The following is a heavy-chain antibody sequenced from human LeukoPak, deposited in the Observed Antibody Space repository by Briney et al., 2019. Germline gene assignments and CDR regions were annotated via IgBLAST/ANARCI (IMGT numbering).Heavy chain of an antibody. D-gene: IGHD2-15*01. Sequence: PSETLSLTCAVYGGSFSGYYWSWIRQPPGKGLEWIGEINHSGSTNYNPSLKSRVTISVDTSKKQFSLKLSSVTAADTAVYYCAKGSGGRRPNWFDPWGQGTLVTVSS. CDR2: INHSGST. CDR3: AKGSGGRRPNWFDP. V-gene: IGHV4-34*01. CDR1: GGSFSGYY. J-gene: IGHJ5*02.